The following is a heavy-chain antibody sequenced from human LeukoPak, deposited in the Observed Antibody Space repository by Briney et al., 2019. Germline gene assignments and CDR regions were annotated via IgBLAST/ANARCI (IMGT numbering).Heavy chain of an antibody. CDR1: GFTFSSYW. Sequence: PGGSLRLSCAASGFTFSSYWMSWVRQAPGKGLEWVANIKQDGSEKYYVDSVKGRFTISRDNAKNSLYLQMGSLRVEDTAVYYCARDKGGYSYGYDYWGQGTLVTVSS. CDR2: IKQDGSEK. J-gene: IGHJ4*02. CDR3: ARDKGGYSYGYDY. D-gene: IGHD5-18*01. V-gene: IGHV3-7*01.